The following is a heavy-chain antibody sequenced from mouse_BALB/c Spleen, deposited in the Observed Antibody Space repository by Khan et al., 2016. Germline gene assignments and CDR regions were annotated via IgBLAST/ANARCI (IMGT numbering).Heavy chain of an antibody. CDR1: GYSITSDYA. CDR3: ARSRTTRYLDY. D-gene: IGHD1-1*01. J-gene: IGHJ2*01. Sequence: EVQLVESGPGLVKPSQSLSLTCTVTGYSITSDYAWNWIRQFPGNKLEWMGYISYSGSTSYNPSLKSRISITRATSKNQFFLQLNSVTTEDTATYYGARSRTTRYLDYWGQGTTLTVSS. CDR2: ISYSGST. V-gene: IGHV3-2*02.